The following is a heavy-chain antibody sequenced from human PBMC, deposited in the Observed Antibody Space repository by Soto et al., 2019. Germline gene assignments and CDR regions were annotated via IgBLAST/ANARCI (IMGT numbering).Heavy chain of an antibody. CDR3: ERGYSGYDYYN. V-gene: IGHV1-2*04. Sequence: GALVAVCWAACGDGFNGYYMQWVRQAPGQGLEWMGWINPNSGGTNYAQKFQGWVTMTRDTSISTAYMELSRLRSDDTAVYYCERGYSGYDYYNWGQGTLVTV. D-gene: IGHD5-12*01. J-gene: IGHJ4*02. CDR2: INPNSGGT. CDR1: GDGFNGYY.